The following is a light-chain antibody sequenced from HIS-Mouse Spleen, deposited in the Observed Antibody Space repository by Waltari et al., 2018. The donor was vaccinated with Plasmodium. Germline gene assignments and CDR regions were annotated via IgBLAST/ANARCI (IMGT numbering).Light chain of an antibody. CDR3: QQRSNWAPLT. J-gene: IGKJ4*01. V-gene: IGKV3-11*01. Sequence: EIVLTQSPATLSLSPGERASQSVSSYLAWYQQKPGKAPRLLIYDASNRATGIPARFSGSGSGTDFTLTISSLEPEDFAVYYCQQRSNWAPLTFGGGTKVEIK. CDR2: DAS. CDR1: QSVSSY.